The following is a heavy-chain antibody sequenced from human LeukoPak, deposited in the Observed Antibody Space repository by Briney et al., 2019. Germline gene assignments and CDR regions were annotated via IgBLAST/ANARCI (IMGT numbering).Heavy chain of an antibody. J-gene: IGHJ3*02. Sequence: GGSLRLSCAASGFTFSSYEMNWVRQAPGKGLEWVSYISSSGSTIYYADSVKGRFTISRDNAKNTLYLQMNSLRAEDTAVYYCARLYSSSWYEAFDIWGQGTMVTVSS. CDR3: ARLYSSSWYEAFDI. CDR1: GFTFSSYE. V-gene: IGHV3-48*03. D-gene: IGHD6-13*01. CDR2: ISSSGSTI.